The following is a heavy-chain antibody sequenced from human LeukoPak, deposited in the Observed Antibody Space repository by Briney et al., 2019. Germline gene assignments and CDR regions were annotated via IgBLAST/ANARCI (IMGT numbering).Heavy chain of an antibody. V-gene: IGHV1-46*01. CDR3: ARGFSAGRTYFDY. Sequence: ASVKVSCKASGYTFTSYYIHWVRQAPGQGLEWMGIINPSGGSTTYAQKFQGRVTITRDTSATTAYMELSSLRSEDTAVYYCARGFSAGRTYFDYWGQGTLVTVSS. CDR2: INPSGGST. D-gene: IGHD3-10*01. CDR1: GYTFTSYY. J-gene: IGHJ4*02.